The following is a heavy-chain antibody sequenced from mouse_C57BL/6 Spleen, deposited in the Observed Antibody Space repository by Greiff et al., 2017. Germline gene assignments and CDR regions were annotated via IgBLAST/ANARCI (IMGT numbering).Heavy chain of an antibody. CDR2: IYPGDGDT. CDR3: ARRGQTGWFDY. J-gene: IGHJ2*01. Sequence: LQESGPELVKPGASVKISCKASGYAFSSSWMNWVKQRPGKGLEWIGRIYPGDGDTNYNGKFKGKATLTADKSSSTAYMQLSSLTSEDSAVYFCARRGQTGWFDYWGQGTTLTVSS. V-gene: IGHV1-82*01. CDR1: GYAFSSSW. D-gene: IGHD4-1*01.